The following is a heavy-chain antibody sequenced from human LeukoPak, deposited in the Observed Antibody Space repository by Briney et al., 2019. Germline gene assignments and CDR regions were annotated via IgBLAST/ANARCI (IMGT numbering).Heavy chain of an antibody. J-gene: IGHJ4*02. CDR2: LSGSGIST. CDR1: GFTFATYA. Sequence: PRGSLRLSCVASGFTFATYAMTWVRQAPGKGLEWVAALSGSGISTYYADSVKGRFTISRANSENTLHLQMTGLRADDTAVYFCAKGRRTATYYFDYGGRGILVTVSS. D-gene: IGHD2-21*02. CDR3: AKGRRTATYYFDY. V-gene: IGHV3-23*01.